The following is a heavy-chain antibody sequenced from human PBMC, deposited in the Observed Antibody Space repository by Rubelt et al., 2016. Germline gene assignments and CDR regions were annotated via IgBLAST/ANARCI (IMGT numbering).Heavy chain of an antibody. J-gene: IGHJ5*02. CDR1: GFTFSSYW. Sequence: EVQLVESGGGLVQPGGSLRLSCAASGFTFSSYWMHWVRQAPGKGLVWVSRINSDGSSTSYADSVKGRFTISRDNAKNTLYLQMSSLRAEDTAVYYCVKEGIAAAAMGWFDPWGQGTLVTVSS. V-gene: IGHV3-74*01. CDR2: INSDGSST. CDR3: VKEGIAAAAMGWFDP. D-gene: IGHD6-13*01.